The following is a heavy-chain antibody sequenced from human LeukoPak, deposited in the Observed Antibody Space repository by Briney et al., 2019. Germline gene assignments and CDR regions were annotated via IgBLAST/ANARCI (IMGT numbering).Heavy chain of an antibody. J-gene: IGHJ4*02. CDR2: IRYDGSNK. Sequence: PGGSLRLSXAASGFTFSSYGMHWVRQAPGKGLEWVTFIRYDGSNKYYADSVKGRFTISRDNSKNTLYLQMNSLRAEDTAVYYCAKLVDYDILTGYPNHDYFDYWGQGTLVTVSS. CDR3: AKLVDYDILTGYPNHDYFDY. D-gene: IGHD3-9*01. CDR1: GFTFSSYG. V-gene: IGHV3-30*02.